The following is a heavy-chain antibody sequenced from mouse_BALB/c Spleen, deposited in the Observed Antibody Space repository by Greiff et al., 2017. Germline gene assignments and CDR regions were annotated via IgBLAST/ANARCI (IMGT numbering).Heavy chain of an antibody. V-gene: IGHV5-15*02. D-gene: IGHD2-1*01. Sequence: DVMLVESGGGLVQPGGSRKLSCAASGFTFSDYGMAWVRQAPGKGPEWVAFISNLAYSIYYADTVTGRFTISRENAKNTLYLEMSSLRSEDTAMYYCARPSDYGNYGFAYWGQGTLVTVSA. J-gene: IGHJ3*01. CDR1: GFTFSDYG. CDR2: ISNLAYSI. CDR3: ARPSDYGNYGFAY.